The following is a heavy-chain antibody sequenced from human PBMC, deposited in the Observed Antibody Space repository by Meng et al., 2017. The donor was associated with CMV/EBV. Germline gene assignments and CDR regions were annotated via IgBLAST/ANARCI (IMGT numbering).Heavy chain of an antibody. CDR2: ITSGSSST. Sequence: GGSLRLSCAASGFTFSTYSMNWVRQAPGKGLEWVSYITSGSSSTYYADSVKGRFTISRDNSKNTLYLQMNSLRAEDTAVYYCAKGGEGYSYGYDYWGQGTLVTVSS. J-gene: IGHJ4*02. D-gene: IGHD5-18*01. CDR1: GFTFSTYS. CDR3: AKGGEGYSYGYDY. V-gene: IGHV3-48*01.